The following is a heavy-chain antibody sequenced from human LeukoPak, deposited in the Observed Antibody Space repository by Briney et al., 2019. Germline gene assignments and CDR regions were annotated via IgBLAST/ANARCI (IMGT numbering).Heavy chain of an antibody. CDR1: GYTFTGYY. D-gene: IGHD6-19*01. Sequence: ASVKVSCKASGYTFTGYYMYWVRQAPGQGLEWMGRINPNSGATNYAQKFQGRVTMTRDTSTSTAYMELSRLTSDDTAVYYCARGSGGWYKFDYWGRGTLVTVSS. J-gene: IGHJ4*02. CDR3: ARGSGGWYKFDY. V-gene: IGHV1-2*06. CDR2: INPNSGAT.